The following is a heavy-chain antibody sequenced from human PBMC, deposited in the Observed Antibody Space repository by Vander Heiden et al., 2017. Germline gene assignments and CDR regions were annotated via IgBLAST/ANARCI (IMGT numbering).Heavy chain of an antibody. D-gene: IGHD3-3*01. CDR3: AKFPNYDFWSGYPYYFDY. CDR2: ISGSGGST. Sequence: VQLLESGGGLVQPGGSLRLSCAASGFTFRSYAMSWVRQAPGKGLEWVSAISGSGGSTYYADSVKGRFTISRDNSKNTLYLQMNSLRAEDTAVYYCAKFPNYDFWSGYPYYFDYWGQGTLVTVSS. J-gene: IGHJ4*02. CDR1: GFTFRSYA. V-gene: IGHV3-23*01.